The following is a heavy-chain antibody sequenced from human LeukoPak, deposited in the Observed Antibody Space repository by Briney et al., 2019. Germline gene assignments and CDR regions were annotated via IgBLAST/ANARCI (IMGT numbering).Heavy chain of an antibody. J-gene: IGHJ1*01. CDR2: IKEDGSET. Sequence: GGSLRLSCAASGFTISDYWMSWVRQAPGKGLQWVANIKEDGSETYYVDSVKGRFTISRDNAKNSLYLQMNSLRAEDTAVYYCATYSSSNAREFQYWGQGTLVTVSS. CDR1: GFTISDYW. CDR3: ATYSSSNAREFQY. D-gene: IGHD2-2*01. V-gene: IGHV3-7*01.